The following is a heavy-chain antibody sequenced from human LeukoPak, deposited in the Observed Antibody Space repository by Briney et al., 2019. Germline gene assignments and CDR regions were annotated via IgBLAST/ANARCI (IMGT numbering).Heavy chain of an antibody. CDR3: ASMAPWAGDLYFDY. CDR1: GFTFSSYG. Sequence: GGSLRLSCAASGFTFSSYGMHWVRQAPGKGLEWVAVIWYDGSNKYYADSVKGRFTISRDNSKNSPYLQMNSLRAEDTAVYYCASMAPWAGDLYFDYWGQGTLVTVSS. J-gene: IGHJ4*02. CDR2: IWYDGSNK. V-gene: IGHV3-33*01. D-gene: IGHD7-27*01.